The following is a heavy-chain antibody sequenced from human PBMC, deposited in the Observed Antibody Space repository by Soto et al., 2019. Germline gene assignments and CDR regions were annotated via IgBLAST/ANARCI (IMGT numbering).Heavy chain of an antibody. CDR3: ARGHVSSSWLLDY. D-gene: IGHD6-13*01. CDR2: ISSSSSYI. Sequence: GGSLRLSCAASGFTFRSYSMNWVRQAPGKGLEWVSSISSSSSYIYYADSVKGRFTISRDNAKNSLYLQMNSLRAEDTAVYYCARGHVSSSWLLDYWGQGTLVTVSS. V-gene: IGHV3-21*01. J-gene: IGHJ4*02. CDR1: GFTFRSYS.